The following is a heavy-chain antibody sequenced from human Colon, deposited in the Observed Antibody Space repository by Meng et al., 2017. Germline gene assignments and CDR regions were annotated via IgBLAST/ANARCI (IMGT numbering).Heavy chain of an antibody. CDR2: IYPSGRT. V-gene: IGHV4-4*02. CDR1: GDSIRSGNW. D-gene: IGHD6-13*01. Sequence: QVPRQESGPGLVKPSGTLSLTCAVSGDSIRSGNWWTWVRQPPGKGLEWIGEIYPSGRTSSNPSLQGRVTILLDKSKNQFSLELNSVTAADTAIYFCARKRTSPGTLGFDYWGQGTLVTVSS. CDR3: ARKRTSPGTLGFDY. J-gene: IGHJ4*02.